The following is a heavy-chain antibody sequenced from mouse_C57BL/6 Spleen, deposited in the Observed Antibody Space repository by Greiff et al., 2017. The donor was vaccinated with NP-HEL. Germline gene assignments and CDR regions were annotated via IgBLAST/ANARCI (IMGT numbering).Heavy chain of an antibody. D-gene: IGHD1-1*01. CDR3: VGSNGSSPYYAMDY. CDR2: IRSKSSNYAT. V-gene: IGHV10-3*01. Sequence: DGSLKLSCAASGFTFNTYAMHWVRQAPGKGLEWVARIRSKSSNYATYYADSVKDRFTISRDDSQSMLYLQMNNLKTEDTAMYYCVGSNGSSPYYAMDYWGQGTSVTVSS. CDR1: GFTFNTYA. J-gene: IGHJ4*01.